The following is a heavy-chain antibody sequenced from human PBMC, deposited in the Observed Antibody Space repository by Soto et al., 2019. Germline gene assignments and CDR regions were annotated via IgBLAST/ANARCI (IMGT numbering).Heavy chain of an antibody. J-gene: IGHJ5*02. D-gene: IGHD6-6*01. Sequence: WLVWGRLLQGKGLEWIGEIYHSGSTNYNPSLKSRVTISADKSKNQFSLKLSSVTAADTAVYYWAGFASFFRSSSRYHWFPPGGLVTLLT. CDR3: AGFASFFRSSSRYHWFPP. V-gene: IGHV4-4*02. CDR1: W. CDR2: IYHSGST.